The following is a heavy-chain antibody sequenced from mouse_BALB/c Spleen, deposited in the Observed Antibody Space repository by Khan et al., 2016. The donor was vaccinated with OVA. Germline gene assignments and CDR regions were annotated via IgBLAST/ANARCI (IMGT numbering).Heavy chain of an antibody. J-gene: IGHJ3*01. Sequence: QVQLQQPGAELVRPGVSVKISCKGSGYTFTDYAMHWVKQSHAKSLEWIGVISTYYGDVDYSQKFKGKATMTVDRSSSTAYMELARLTSEDSAIYSCARGWKFAYWGQGTLVTVSA. CDR1: GYTFTDYA. CDR3: ARGWKFAY. CDR2: ISTYYGDV. V-gene: IGHV1S137*01.